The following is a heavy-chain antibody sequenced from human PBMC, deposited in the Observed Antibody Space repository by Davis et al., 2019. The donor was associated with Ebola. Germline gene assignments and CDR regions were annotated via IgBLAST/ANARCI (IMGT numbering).Heavy chain of an antibody. CDR1: GFTFSSYG. V-gene: IGHV3-30*03. CDR3: ARSGGSCPFDY. Sequence: GESLKISCAASGFTFSSYGMHWVRQAPGKGLEWVAVISYDGSNKYYADSVKGRFTISRDNSKNTLYLQMNSLRAEDTAVYYCARSGGSCPFDYWGQGTLVTVSS. CDR2: ISYDGSNK. D-gene: IGHD2-15*01. J-gene: IGHJ4*02.